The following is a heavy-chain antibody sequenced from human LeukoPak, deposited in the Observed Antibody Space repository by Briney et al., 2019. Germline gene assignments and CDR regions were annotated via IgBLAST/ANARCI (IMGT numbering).Heavy chain of an antibody. J-gene: IGHJ6*02. CDR3: ASRLLSGWFNYYYGMDV. Sequence: PSETLSLTCTVSGGSICSYYWSWIRQPPGKGLEWIGYIYYSGSTNYNPSLKSRVTISVDTSKNQFSLKVNSVTAADTAVYYCASRLLSGWFNYYYGMDVWGQGTTVTVSS. D-gene: IGHD3-3*01. CDR1: GGSICSYY. V-gene: IGHV4-59*12. CDR2: IYYSGST.